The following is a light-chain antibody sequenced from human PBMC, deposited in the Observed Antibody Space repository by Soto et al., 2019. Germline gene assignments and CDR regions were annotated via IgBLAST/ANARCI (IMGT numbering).Light chain of an antibody. V-gene: IGKV1-5*01. CDR1: QNINRW. Sequence: DFQVTQSPSTLSASVGDRVTITCRARQNINRWLAWYQLKPGKAPKVLISAASNLESGVPSRFSGSGSGTEFTLTISSLQPDDFANYYCQQNNYYFGGGNKVEI. CDR2: AAS. CDR3: QQNNYY. J-gene: IGKJ4*01.